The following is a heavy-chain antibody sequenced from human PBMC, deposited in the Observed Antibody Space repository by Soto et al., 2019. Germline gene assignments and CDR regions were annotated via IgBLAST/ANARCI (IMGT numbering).Heavy chain of an antibody. CDR3: ARPRLRVYDGFDI. J-gene: IGHJ3*02. CDR2: IYPGDSDT. D-gene: IGHD6-13*01. V-gene: IGHV5-51*01. Sequence: GEALKISCERSGYNVPNYWIAPVRQMPGKGLEWMVTIYPGDSDTRYSPSFQGQVTISADKSTSTAYLQWSSLKASDIAMYYCARPRLRVYDGFDIWGQGTMVTVSS. CDR1: GYNVPNYW.